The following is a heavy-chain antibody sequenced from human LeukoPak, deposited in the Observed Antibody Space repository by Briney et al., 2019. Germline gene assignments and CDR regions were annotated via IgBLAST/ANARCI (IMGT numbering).Heavy chain of an antibody. CDR2: INSDGSST. CDR1: GFTFSSYW. CDR3: ARGSTRKWELLDY. D-gene: IGHD1-26*01. V-gene: IGHV3-74*01. Sequence: GGSLRLSCAASGFTFSSYWMHWVRQAPAKVLVWVSRINSDGSSTTYADFVKGRFIISRDNAKNTLYLEMDSLRAEDTAVYYCARGSTRKWELLDYWGQGTLATVSS. J-gene: IGHJ4*02.